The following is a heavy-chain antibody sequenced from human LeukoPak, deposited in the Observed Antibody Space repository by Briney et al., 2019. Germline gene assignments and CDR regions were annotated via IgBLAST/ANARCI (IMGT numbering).Heavy chain of an antibody. J-gene: IGHJ4*02. V-gene: IGHV3-21*01. CDR3: AREIWFDY. CDR1: GFTFSAYS. CDR2: ISSSNTYI. Sequence: GGSLRLSCAASGFTFSAYSMNWVRQAPGNGLEWVSSISSSNTYIYYADSVKGRFTISRDNAKNSLYLQMNSPRAEDTAVYYCAREIWFDYWGQGTLVTVSS. D-gene: IGHD2/OR15-2a*01.